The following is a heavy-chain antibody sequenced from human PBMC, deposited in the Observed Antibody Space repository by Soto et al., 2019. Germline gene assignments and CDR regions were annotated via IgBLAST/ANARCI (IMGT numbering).Heavy chain of an antibody. V-gene: IGHV1-69*01. CDR2: IIPLFGEA. J-gene: IGHJ4*02. CDR3: ARGVYSDGHTDDYVNWRPLL. Sequence: QVQLVQSGAEVKRPGSSVKVSCKASGGKFSTFAINWVRQAPGHGLEWMGGIIPLFGEANYARKFQGRVTLTADESTTTAFMELSRLRSDDTAVYYCARGVYSDGHTDDYVNWRPLLWGQGTRITVTS. D-gene: IGHD1-1*01. CDR1: GGKFSTFA.